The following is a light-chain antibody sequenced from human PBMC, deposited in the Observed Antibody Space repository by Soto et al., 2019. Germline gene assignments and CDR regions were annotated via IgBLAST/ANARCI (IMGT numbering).Light chain of an antibody. J-gene: IGLJ1*01. V-gene: IGLV2-8*01. CDR2: EVS. Sequence: LTQPPSASGSPGQSVTISCTGTSSDVGGYSPVAWFQHHPGKAPKLMIYEVSKRPSGVPDRFSGSKSGNTASLTVSGLQAEDEADYYCISYAGSNNYVFGTGTKVTVL. CDR1: SSDVGGYSP. CDR3: ISYAGSNNYV.